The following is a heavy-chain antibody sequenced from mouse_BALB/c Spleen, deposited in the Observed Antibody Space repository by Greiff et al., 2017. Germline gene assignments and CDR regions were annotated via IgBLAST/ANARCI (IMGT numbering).Heavy chain of an antibody. CDR1: GFTFSSYT. CDR2: ISSGGSYT. D-gene: IGHD2-12*01. Sequence: LQQSGGGLVKPGGSLTLSCAASGFTFSSYTMSWVRQTPEQRLEWVATISSGGSYTYYPDSVKGRFTISRDNAKNTLYLQMSSLKSEDTAMYYCTRDDSYCDYWGKGTTLTVSS. J-gene: IGHJ2*01. CDR3: TRDDSYCDY. V-gene: IGHV5-6-4*01.